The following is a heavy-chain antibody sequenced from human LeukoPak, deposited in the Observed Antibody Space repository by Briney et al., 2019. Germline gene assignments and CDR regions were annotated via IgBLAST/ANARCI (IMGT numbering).Heavy chain of an antibody. Sequence: CIGGPRGIGIERNRNISYIGSTNYNPSLKSRVTISIDTSKNQFSLKLSSVTAADTAVYYCARDLGIGTKGFDIGGQGTMVSVSS. D-gene: IGHD1-14*01. CDR3: ARDLGIGTKGFDI. CDR2: ISYIGST. J-gene: IGHJ3*02. V-gene: IGHV4-59*01.